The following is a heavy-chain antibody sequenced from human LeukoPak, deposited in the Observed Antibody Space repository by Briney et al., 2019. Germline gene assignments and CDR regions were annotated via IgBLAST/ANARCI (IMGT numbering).Heavy chain of an antibody. V-gene: IGHV3-13*01. CDR1: GFTLSNYD. D-gene: IGHD4-11*01. Sequence: PGGSLRLSCAASGFTLSNYDMHWVRQTTGKGLEWVSTIASAGDTYYPGSVKGRFTISREIDRNSLDLQMNSLRAGDTAVYYCARSPLRLQPTGESDYWGQGTLVTVSS. CDR3: ARSPLRLQPTGESDY. CDR2: IASAGDT. J-gene: IGHJ4*02.